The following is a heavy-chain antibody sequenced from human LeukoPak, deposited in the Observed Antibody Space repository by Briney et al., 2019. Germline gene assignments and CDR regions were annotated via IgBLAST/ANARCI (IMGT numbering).Heavy chain of an antibody. D-gene: IGHD6-19*01. CDR3: VKGIAVAPGGWFDP. Sequence: GGSLRLSCSASGFTLSSYAMHWVRQAPGKGLEYVSAISSNGGSTYYADSVKGRFTISRDNSKNTLYLQMSSLRAEDTAVYYCVKGIAVAPGGWFDPWGQGTLVTVSS. CDR2: ISSNGGST. CDR1: GFTLSSYA. V-gene: IGHV3-64D*06. J-gene: IGHJ5*02.